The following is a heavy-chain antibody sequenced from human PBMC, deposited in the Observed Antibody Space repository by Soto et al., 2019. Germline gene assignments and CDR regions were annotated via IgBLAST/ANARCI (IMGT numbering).Heavy chain of an antibody. CDR3: ARVESYYDSSGYYRGYFDY. Sequence: QVQLVESGGGVVQPGRSLRLSCAASGFTFSSYGMHWVRQAPGKGLEWVAVIWYDGSNKYYADSVKGRFTISRDNSKNTLYPQMNSLRAEDTAVYYCARVESYYDSSGYYRGYFDYWGQGTLVTVSS. CDR1: GFTFSSYG. V-gene: IGHV3-33*01. J-gene: IGHJ4*02. D-gene: IGHD3-22*01. CDR2: IWYDGSNK.